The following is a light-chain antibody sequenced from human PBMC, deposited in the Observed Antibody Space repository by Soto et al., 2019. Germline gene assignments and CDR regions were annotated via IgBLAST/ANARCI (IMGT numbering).Light chain of an antibody. V-gene: IGKV1-5*03. CDR1: QSIGSW. Sequence: DIQMTQSPSTLSASVGDRVTITCRASQSIGSWLAWFQQKPGKAPKVLIYKASSLQTGVPARFSGSGSGTEFTLTLSSLQPDDFATYYCKQYNSYSSFGQGTKVEIK. J-gene: IGKJ1*01. CDR3: KQYNSYSS. CDR2: KAS.